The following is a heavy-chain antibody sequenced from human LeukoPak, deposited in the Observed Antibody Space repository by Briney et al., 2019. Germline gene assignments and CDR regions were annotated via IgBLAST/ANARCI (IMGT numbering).Heavy chain of an antibody. CDR1: GASVSSYY. J-gene: IGHJ5*02. CDR3: ARIYREITIFGVDSNWFDP. V-gene: IGHV4-59*02. Sequence: SETLSPTCTVSGASVSSYYWSWIRQPPGKGLEWIGYIYYSGSTNYNPSLKSRVTISVDTSKNQFSLKLSSVTAADTAVYYCARIYREITIFGVDSNWFDPWGQGTLVTVSS. CDR2: IYYSGST. D-gene: IGHD3-3*01.